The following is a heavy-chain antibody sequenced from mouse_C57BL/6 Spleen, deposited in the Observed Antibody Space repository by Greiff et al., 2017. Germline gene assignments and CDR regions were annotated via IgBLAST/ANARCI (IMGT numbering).Heavy chain of an antibody. CDR3: ARQPKLGPYYAMDY. D-gene: IGHD4-1*01. V-gene: IGHV1-69*01. J-gene: IGHJ4*01. CDR2: IDPSDSYT. CDR1: GYTFTSYW. Sequence: QVQLQQSGAELVMPGASVKLSCKASGYTFTSYWMHWVKQRPGQGLEWIGEIDPSDSYTNYHQKFKGKSTLTVDKSSSTAYMQLSSLTSEDSAVYYCARQPKLGPYYAMDYWGQGTSVTVSS.